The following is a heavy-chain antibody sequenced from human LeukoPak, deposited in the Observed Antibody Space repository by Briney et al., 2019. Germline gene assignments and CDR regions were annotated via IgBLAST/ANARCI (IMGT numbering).Heavy chain of an antibody. CDR2: ISYDGSNK. Sequence: GGSLRLSCAASGFTFSSYAIHWVRQAPGKGLEWVAVISYDGSNKYHADSVKGRFTISRDNSKNTLYLQMNSLRPEDTAVYYCARDSGPLGIAVAGFDYWGQGILVTVSS. V-gene: IGHV3-30*01. J-gene: IGHJ4*02. CDR1: GFTFSSYA. CDR3: ARDSGPLGIAVAGFDY. D-gene: IGHD6-13*01.